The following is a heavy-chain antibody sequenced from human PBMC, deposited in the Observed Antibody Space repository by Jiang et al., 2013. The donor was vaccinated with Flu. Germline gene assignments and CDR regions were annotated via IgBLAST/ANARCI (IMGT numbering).Heavy chain of an antibody. D-gene: IGHD2-15*01. CDR3: ARWSCSGGSCYGDYYYYYGMDV. Sequence: SQTLSLTCAISGDSVSSNSAAWNWIRQSPSRGLEWLGRTYYRSKWYNDYAVSVKSRITINPDTSKNQFSLQLNSVTPEDTAVYYCARWSCSGGSCYGDYYYYYGMDVWGKGTTVTVSS. CDR1: GDSVSSNSAA. J-gene: IGHJ6*04. V-gene: IGHV6-1*01. CDR2: TYYRSKWYN.